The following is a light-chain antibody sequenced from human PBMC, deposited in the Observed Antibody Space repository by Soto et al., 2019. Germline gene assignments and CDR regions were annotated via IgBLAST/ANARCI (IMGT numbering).Light chain of an antibody. J-gene: IGKJ1*01. CDR2: GAS. Sequence: NVLTLSAGTLSLSPWGRASLCCMASQSVRSNFLAWYQQKPGQAPRLLIYGASNRATGIPDRFSGSGSGTDFTLSITRLATEDFAMYYCERYDSLRRFGEGTKVDIK. V-gene: IGKV3-20*01. CDR3: ERYDSLRR. CDR1: QSVRSNF.